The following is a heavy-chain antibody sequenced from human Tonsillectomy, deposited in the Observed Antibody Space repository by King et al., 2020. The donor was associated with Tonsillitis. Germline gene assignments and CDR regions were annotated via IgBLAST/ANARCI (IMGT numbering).Heavy chain of an antibody. CDR1: GFTFDDYA. CDR3: AKDIIRYDFWSGSDY. CDR2: ISWNSVII. D-gene: IGHD3-3*01. J-gene: IGHJ4*02. Sequence: QLVQSGGGLVQPGRSLRLSCAASGFTFDDYAMHWVRQAPGKGLEWVSGISWNSVIIGYADSVKGRFTISRDNAKNSLYLQMNSLRAEDTALYYCAKDIIRYDFWSGSDYWGQGTLVTVSS. V-gene: IGHV3-9*01.